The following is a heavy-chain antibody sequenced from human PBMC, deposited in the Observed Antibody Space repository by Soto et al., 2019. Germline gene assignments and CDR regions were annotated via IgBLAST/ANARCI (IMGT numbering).Heavy chain of an antibody. J-gene: IGHJ4*02. CDR2: ISAHNGNT. V-gene: IGHV1-18*01. Sequence: QVHLVQSGAEVKKPGASVKVSCKGSGYAFTTYGITWVRQAPGQGLEWMGWISAHNGNTNYAQKLQGRVTVTRDTSTGTAYMGRRSLRSDDPAVYYWARGRYGDYWGQGARVTVPS. CDR3: ARGRYGDY. D-gene: IGHD1-1*01. CDR1: GYAFTTYG.